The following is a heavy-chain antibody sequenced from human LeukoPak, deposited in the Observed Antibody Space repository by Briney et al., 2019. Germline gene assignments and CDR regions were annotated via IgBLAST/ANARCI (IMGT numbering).Heavy chain of an antibody. CDR3: ARDRSIAAAGYYYYYMDV. CDR2: ISHDGSNK. Sequence: GGSLRLSCAASGFTFSSYAMHWVRQAPGKGLEWVAVISHDGSNKYYADSVKGRFTISRDNSKNTLYLQMNSLRAEDTAVYYCARDRSIAAAGYYYYYMDVWGKGTTVTVSS. V-gene: IGHV3-30*04. CDR1: GFTFSSYA. D-gene: IGHD6-13*01. J-gene: IGHJ6*03.